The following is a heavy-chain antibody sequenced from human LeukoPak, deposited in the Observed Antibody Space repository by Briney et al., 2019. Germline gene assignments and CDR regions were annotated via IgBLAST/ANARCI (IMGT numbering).Heavy chain of an antibody. CDR3: ARGRTYYYDSSGYYYIPPSVNWFDP. J-gene: IGHJ5*02. Sequence: ASVKVSCKASGYTFTSYDINWVRQATGQGLEWMGWMNPSSGNTGYAQKFQGRVTMTRNTSISTAYMELSSLRSEDTAAYYCARGRTYYYDSSGYYYIPPSVNWFDPWGQGTLVTVSS. D-gene: IGHD3-22*01. CDR1: GYTFTSYD. CDR2: MNPSSGNT. V-gene: IGHV1-8*01.